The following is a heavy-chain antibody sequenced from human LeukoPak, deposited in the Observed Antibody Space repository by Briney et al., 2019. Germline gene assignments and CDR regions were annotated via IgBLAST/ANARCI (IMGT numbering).Heavy chain of an antibody. J-gene: IGHJ4*02. CDR2: ISAYNGNT. Sequence: GPVKVSCKASGYTFTSYGISWVRQAPGQGLEWMGWISAYNGNTNYAQKLQGRVTMTTDTSTSTAYMELRSLRSDDTAVYYCARFKKAAAGESYDYWGQGTLVTVSS. CDR1: GYTFTSYG. D-gene: IGHD6-13*01. V-gene: IGHV1-18*01. CDR3: ARFKKAAAGESYDY.